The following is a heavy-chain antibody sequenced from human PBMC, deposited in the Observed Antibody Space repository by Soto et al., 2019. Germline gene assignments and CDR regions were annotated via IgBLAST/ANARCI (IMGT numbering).Heavy chain of an antibody. CDR1: GYTFTSYY. D-gene: IGHD3-16*01. J-gene: IGHJ4*02. V-gene: IGHV1-3*01. CDR2: INAGNGNT. Sequence: GASVKVSCKASGYTFTSYYMHWVRQAPGQRLEWMGRINAGNGNTKYSQKFQGRVTITRDTSASTAYMELSSLRSEDTAVYYCARDWGRNRFDYWGQGTLVTVSS. CDR3: ARDWGRNRFDY.